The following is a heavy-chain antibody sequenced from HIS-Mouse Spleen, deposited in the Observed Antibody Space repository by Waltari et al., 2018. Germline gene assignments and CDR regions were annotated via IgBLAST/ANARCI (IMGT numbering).Heavy chain of an antibody. D-gene: IGHD6-13*01. V-gene: IGHV4-39*07. J-gene: IGHJ2*01. CDR2: IYYSGSN. CDR1: VGSISTSSYY. CDR3: AREIPYSSSWYDWYFDL. Sequence: QLQLQESGPGLVKPSETLSLTCTVSVGSISTSSYYWGWIRQPPGKGLEGIGSIYYSGSNYYNPSLKSRVTISVDTSKNQFSLKLSSVTAADTAVYYCAREIPYSSSWYDWYFDLWGRGTLVTVSS.